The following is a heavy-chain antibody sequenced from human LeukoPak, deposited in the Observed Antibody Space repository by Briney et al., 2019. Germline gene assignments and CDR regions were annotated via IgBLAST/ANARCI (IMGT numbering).Heavy chain of an antibody. CDR2: ISSNGGST. CDR3: ARGLFPYVNWNDAAFDI. D-gene: IGHD1-20*01. CDR1: XVSFCVYV. Sequence: VGCLRVSCVXXXVSFCVYVMCWGCEGLGGGVWYVWPISSNGGSTYYANSVKGRFTISRANSKNTLYLQTGSLRAEDMAVYYCARGLFPYVNWNDAAFDIWGQGTMVTVSS. V-gene: IGHV3-64*01. J-gene: IGHJ3*02.